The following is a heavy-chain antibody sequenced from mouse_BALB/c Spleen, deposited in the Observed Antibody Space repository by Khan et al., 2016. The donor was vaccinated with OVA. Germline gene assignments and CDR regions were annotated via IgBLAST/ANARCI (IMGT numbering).Heavy chain of an antibody. CDR1: GYSITSDYA. D-gene: IGHD2-12*01. Sequence: EVQLVESGPGLVKPSQSLSLTCTVTGYSITSDYAWNWIRQFPGNKLEWMGYISSTGSTSYNPSLKSRISITRAISKNQFFLQLKSVTTEDTATYYCARSLYYSYGYALDCGGRGTSVTVSS. J-gene: IGHJ4*01. V-gene: IGHV3-2*02. CDR2: ISSTGST. CDR3: ARSLYYSYGYALDC.